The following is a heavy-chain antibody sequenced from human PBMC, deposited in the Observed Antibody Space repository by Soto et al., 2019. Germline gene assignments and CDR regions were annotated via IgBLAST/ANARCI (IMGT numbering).Heavy chain of an antibody. CDR2: INPNSGGT. CDR1: GYTFTGYY. Sequence: AASVKVSCKASGYTFTGYYMHWVRQAPGQGLEWMGWINPNSGGTNYAQKFQGWVTMTRDTSISTAYMELSRLRSDDTAVYYCARGDYDILTGYESGWFDPWGQGTLVTVSS. D-gene: IGHD3-9*01. V-gene: IGHV1-2*04. CDR3: ARGDYDILTGYESGWFDP. J-gene: IGHJ5*02.